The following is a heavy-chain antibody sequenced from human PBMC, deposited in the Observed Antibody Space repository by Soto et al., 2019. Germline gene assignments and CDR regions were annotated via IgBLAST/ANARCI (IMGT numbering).Heavy chain of an antibody. V-gene: IGHV4-30-4*01. CDR1: GGSISSGDYY. CDR2: IFSTGST. Sequence: QVQLQESGPGLVKPSQTLSLTCTVSGGSISSGDYYWSWIRQPQGKGLEGIGYIFSTGSTYDNSSLKSRITVSVDTSKNQVSLKLTSVTAADTAVYYCAIVNPPLLELEVGEACFDPWGQGTLVTVSS. CDR3: AIVNPPLLELEVGEACFDP. J-gene: IGHJ5*02. D-gene: IGHD1-1*01.